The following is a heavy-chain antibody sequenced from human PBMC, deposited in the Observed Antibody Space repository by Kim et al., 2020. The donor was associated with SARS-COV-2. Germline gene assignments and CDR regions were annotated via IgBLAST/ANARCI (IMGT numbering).Heavy chain of an antibody. Sequence: GGSLRLSCAASGFSFSTYAMAWVRQTPGKGLEWISDIGGSGVNTDYADSMKGRFSISRDNSKNTLYLQMNSLKAEDTAVYYCAKWGGRDPTPEYYYFGMDVWGQGTTVTVSS. J-gene: IGHJ6*02. CDR3: AKWGGRDPTPEYYYFGMDV. V-gene: IGHV3-23*01. CDR2: IGGSGVNT. D-gene: IGHD3-16*01. CDR1: GFSFSTYA.